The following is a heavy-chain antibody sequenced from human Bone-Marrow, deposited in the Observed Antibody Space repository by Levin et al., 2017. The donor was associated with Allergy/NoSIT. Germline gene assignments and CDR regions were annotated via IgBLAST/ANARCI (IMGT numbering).Heavy chain of an antibody. J-gene: IGHJ5*02. D-gene: IGHD5-24*01. Sequence: SVKVSCKASGGTFSSYAISWVRQAPGQGLEWMGGIIPIFGTANYAQKFQGRVTITADESTSTAYMELSSLRSEDTAVYYCARLRDGYNYGFFDPWGQGTLVTVSS. CDR3: ARLRDGYNYGFFDP. V-gene: IGHV1-69*13. CDR1: GGTFSSYA. CDR2: IIPIFGTA.